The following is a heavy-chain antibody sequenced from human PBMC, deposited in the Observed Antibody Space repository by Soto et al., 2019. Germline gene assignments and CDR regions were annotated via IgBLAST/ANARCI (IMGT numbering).Heavy chain of an antibody. Sequence: SETLSLTCAVSGGSISSGGYSWSWIRQPPGKGLEWVGYIYHSGSTYYNPSLKRRVIISQDRSKNQFSLKVTSVTAADTAVYYCARYSSNWFQTEGMDVWGQGATVTVS. CDR3: ARYSSNWFQTEGMDV. J-gene: IGHJ6*02. V-gene: IGHV4-30-2*01. CDR1: GGSISSGGYS. D-gene: IGHD6-13*01. CDR2: IYHSGST.